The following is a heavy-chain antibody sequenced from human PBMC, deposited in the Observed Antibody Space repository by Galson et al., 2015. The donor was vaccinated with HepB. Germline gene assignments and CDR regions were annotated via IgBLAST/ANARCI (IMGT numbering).Heavy chain of an antibody. CDR1: GGTFRSYS. J-gene: IGHJ4*02. V-gene: IGHV1-69*08. CDR2: IIPLVGKT. Sequence: SVKVSCKASGGTFRSYSINWMKQAPEQGLEWMGRIIPLVGKTDYAQKFQGRVTITADRSTTTSYMELNGLNSEDTAVYFCARDQESWGQGTLVTVSS. CDR3: ARDQES.